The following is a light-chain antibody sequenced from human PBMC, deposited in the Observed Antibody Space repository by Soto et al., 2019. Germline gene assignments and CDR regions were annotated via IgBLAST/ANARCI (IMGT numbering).Light chain of an antibody. V-gene: IGKV1-39*01. CDR2: GAF. Sequence: DIQMTQSPSSLSASVGDRVTITCRASQSIRNNLNWYQQKPGKAPKLLIYGAFTLQSGVPSRFSGSGSGSYFTLAISSLQPEDFATYFCQQSYGTPLTFGGGTNVEIK. CDR1: QSIRNN. CDR3: QQSYGTPLT. J-gene: IGKJ4*01.